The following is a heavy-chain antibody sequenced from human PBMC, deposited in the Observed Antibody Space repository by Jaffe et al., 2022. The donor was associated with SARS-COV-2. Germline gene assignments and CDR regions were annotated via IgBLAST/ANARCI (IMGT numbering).Heavy chain of an antibody. V-gene: IGHV1-18*01. D-gene: IGHD3-3*01. J-gene: IGHJ6*02. CDR2: ISAYNGNT. Sequence: QVQLVQSGAEVKKPGASVKVSCKASGYTFTSYGISWVRQAPGQGLEWMGWISAYNGNTNYAQKLQGRVTMTTDTSTSTAYMELRSLRSDDTAVYYCARAPRFWSGFFGSDLYGMDVWGQGTTVTVSS. CDR3: ARAPRFWSGFFGSDLYGMDV. CDR1: GYTFTSYG.